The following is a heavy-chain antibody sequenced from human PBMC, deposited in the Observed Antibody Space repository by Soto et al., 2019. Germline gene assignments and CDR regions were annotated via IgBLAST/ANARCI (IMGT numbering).Heavy chain of an antibody. D-gene: IGHD1-26*01. CDR3: ARSYSGSYGYYGY. CDR2: FDTEDVET. J-gene: IGHJ4*02. CDR1: GYTLTELS. Sequence: GASVKVSCKVSGYTLTELSMHWQRQAPGKELEWMGGFDTEDVETIYAHKFQARVIMIEDSSTDTAYMMLRRLRSEDTAVYHCARSYSGSYGYYGYWGRRTMGTISS. V-gene: IGHV1-24*01.